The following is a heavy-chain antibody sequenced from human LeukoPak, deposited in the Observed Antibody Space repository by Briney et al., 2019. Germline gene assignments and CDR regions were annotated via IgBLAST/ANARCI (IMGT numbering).Heavy chain of an antibody. CDR3: ARVVRGFYYMDV. CDR1: GYTFTSYG. V-gene: IGHV1-18*01. CDR2: ISAYNGNT. J-gene: IGHJ6*03. Sequence: ASVKVSCTASGYTFTSYGISWVRQAPGQGLEWMGWISAYNGNTNYAQKLQGRVTMTTDTSTSTAYMELRSLRSDDTAVYYCARVVRGFYYMDVWGKGTTVTISS. D-gene: IGHD3-10*01.